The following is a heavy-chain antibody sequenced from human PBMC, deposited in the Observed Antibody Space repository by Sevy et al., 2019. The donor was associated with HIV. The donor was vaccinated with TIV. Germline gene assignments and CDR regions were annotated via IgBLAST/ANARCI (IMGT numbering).Heavy chain of an antibody. V-gene: IGHV3-30*02. Sequence: GGSLRLSCAASGTPFSTSGIHWVRQAPGKGLEWVAFMHFDGSSTYYADALRGRFTISRDISKNALYLQMNSLRLEDTSVYYCEKQGHDGGWQRLASWGQGTLVTVSS. CDR2: MHFDGSST. CDR3: EKQGHDGGWQRLAS. D-gene: IGHD6-25*01. CDR1: GTPFSTSG. J-gene: IGHJ4*02.